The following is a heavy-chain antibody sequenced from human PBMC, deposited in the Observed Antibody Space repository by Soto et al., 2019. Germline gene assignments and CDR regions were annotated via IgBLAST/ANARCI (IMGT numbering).Heavy chain of an antibody. V-gene: IGHV4-4*07. J-gene: IGHJ5*02. D-gene: IGHD3-3*01. Sequence: VQLQESGPGLVRASETLSLTCTVSGGSLRGYYWTWIRQPAGKGLEWIGRIYSSGTTKYNPVLKSRVTMSLDTSKSQLSLSLSSVTATDSAVYYCARGQRFSDWFDPWGPGTLVTVSS. CDR2: IYSSGTT. CDR3: ARGQRFSDWFDP. CDR1: GGSLRGYY.